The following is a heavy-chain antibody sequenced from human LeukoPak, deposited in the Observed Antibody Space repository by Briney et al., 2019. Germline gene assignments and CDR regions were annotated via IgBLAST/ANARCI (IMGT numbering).Heavy chain of an antibody. CDR1: GGSISSGYY. J-gene: IGHJ4*02. Sequence: SETLSHTCTVSGGSISSGYYWGWIRQPPGKGLEWIGSIYYSGSTYYNPSLKSRVTISVDTSKNQFSLKLSSVTAADTAIYYCARDTGDSSGYWGLGTLVTVSS. V-gene: IGHV4-38-2*02. CDR3: ARDTGDSSGY. CDR2: IYYSGST. D-gene: IGHD3-22*01.